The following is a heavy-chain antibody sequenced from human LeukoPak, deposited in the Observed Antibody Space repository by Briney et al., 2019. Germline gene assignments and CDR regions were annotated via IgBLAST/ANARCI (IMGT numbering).Heavy chain of an antibody. CDR3: AKNTAAAGWNYGMDV. J-gene: IGHJ6*02. Sequence: PGGSLRLSCAASGFPFSSYAMSWVRQAPGKGLEWVSAISGSGGSTYYADSVKGRFTISRDNSKNTLYLQMNSLRAEDTAVYYCAKNTAAAGWNYGMDVWGQGTTVTVSS. D-gene: IGHD6-13*01. CDR1: GFPFSSYA. V-gene: IGHV3-23*01. CDR2: ISGSGGST.